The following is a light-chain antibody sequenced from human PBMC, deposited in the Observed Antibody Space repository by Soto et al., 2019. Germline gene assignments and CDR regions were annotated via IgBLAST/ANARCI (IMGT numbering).Light chain of an antibody. J-gene: IGKJ4*01. CDR2: DVS. CDR1: QSINNL. V-gene: IGKV1-5*01. Sequence: DVQMTQSPSTLSASVGDRVTITYRASQSINNLLAWYQQKPGKAPKFLIYDVSTLESGVPSRFSGSGSGTEFTLTISSLQPEDFATYYCQQYDSYPLTFGGGTKVDIK. CDR3: QQYDSYPLT.